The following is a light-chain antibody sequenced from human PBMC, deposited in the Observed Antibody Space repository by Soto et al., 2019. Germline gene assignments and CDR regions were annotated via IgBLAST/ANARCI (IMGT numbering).Light chain of an antibody. CDR1: TGAVTSGHY. Sequence: QAVVTQEPSLTVSPGGTITLTCGSSTGAVTSGHYPYWFQQKPGQAPRTLIYDTNNKQSWTPARFSGSLLGGKAALTLSGAQPEDEAEYYCFLSYIGALDWVFGGGTKLTVL. V-gene: IGLV7-46*01. J-gene: IGLJ3*02. CDR2: DTN. CDR3: FLSYIGALDWV.